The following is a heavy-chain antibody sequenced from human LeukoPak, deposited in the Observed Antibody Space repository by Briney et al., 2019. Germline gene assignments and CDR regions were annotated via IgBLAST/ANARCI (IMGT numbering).Heavy chain of an antibody. Sequence: HSGGSLRLSCAASGLTFRSYGMHWVRQAPGKGLEWVAFIWYDGSNKYYADSVKGRFTISRDNSRNTLFPQMNSLRVEDTAVYYCATDRATQYFDYWGQGTLVSVPS. V-gene: IGHV3-30*02. CDR1: GLTFRSYG. J-gene: IGHJ4*02. CDR3: ATDRATQYFDY. CDR2: IWYDGSNK. D-gene: IGHD2-15*01.